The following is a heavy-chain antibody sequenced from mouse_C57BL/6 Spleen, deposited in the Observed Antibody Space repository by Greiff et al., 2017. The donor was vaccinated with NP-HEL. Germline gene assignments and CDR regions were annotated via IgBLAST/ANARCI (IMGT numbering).Heavy chain of an antibody. V-gene: IGHV1-22*01. Sequence: LQQSGPELVKPGASVKMSCKASGYTFTDYNMHWVKQSHGKSLEWIGYINPNNGGTSYNQKFKGKATLTVNKSSSTAYMELRSLTSEDSAVYYCARRGIYYDYEGDAMDYWGQGTSVTVSS. J-gene: IGHJ4*01. CDR1: GYTFTDYN. CDR2: INPNNGGT. CDR3: ARRGIYYDYEGDAMDY. D-gene: IGHD2-4*01.